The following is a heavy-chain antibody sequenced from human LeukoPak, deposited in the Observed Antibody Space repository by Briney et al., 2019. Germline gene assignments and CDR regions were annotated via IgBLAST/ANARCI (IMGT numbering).Heavy chain of an antibody. V-gene: IGHV1-18*01. CDR3: ARDRYYYGSGSYYPIDY. Sequence: EASVKLSCTASGYTFTSYGISWVRQAPGQGLEWMGWISAYNGNTNYAQKLQGRVTMTTDTSTSTAYMELRSLRSDDTAVYYCARDRYYYGSGSYYPIDYWGQGTLVTVSS. CDR2: ISAYNGNT. D-gene: IGHD3-10*01. J-gene: IGHJ4*02. CDR1: GYTFTSYG.